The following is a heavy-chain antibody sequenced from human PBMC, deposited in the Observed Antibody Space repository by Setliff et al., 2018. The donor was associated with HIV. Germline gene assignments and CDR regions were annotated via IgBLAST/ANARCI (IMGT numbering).Heavy chain of an antibody. CDR3: ATWTRAETSENFQH. Sequence: PGESLKISCKGFGYSFTSYLIAWVRQTPGKGLEWMGNIHPRDSDTRYGPSFQGQVTLSVDKSISTAYLQWSSLKASDTAMYYCATWTRAETSENFQHWGQGTLVTVSS. V-gene: IGHV5-51*01. D-gene: IGHD4-17*01. J-gene: IGHJ1*01. CDR1: GYSFTSYL. CDR2: IHPRDSDT.